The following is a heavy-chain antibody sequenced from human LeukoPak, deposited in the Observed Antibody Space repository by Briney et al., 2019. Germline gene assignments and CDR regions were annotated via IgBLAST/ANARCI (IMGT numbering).Heavy chain of an antibody. V-gene: IGHV4-30-4*01. CDR3: ARGVGNYYYYYGMDV. Sequence: SETLSLTCTVSGGSISSGDYYWSWIRQPPGKGLEWIGYIYYSGSTYYNPSLKSRVTISVDTSKNQFSLKLSSVTAADTAVYYCARGVGNYYYYYGMDVWGRGTTVTVSS. CDR2: IYYSGST. J-gene: IGHJ6*02. CDR1: GGSISSGDYY. D-gene: IGHD2-15*01.